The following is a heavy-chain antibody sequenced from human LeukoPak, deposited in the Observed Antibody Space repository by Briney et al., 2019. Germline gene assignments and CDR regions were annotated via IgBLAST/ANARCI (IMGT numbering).Heavy chain of an antibody. CDR1: GFIFNNYW. V-gene: IGHV3-7*05. Sequence: GGSLRLSCAASGFIFNNYWMSWVRQAPGKGLEWVANIKQDGSEKYYVDSVKGRFTISRDNAKNSLYLQMNSLRAEDTAVYYCARARYCSSTSCYEYDWFDPWGQGTLVTVSS. CDR3: ARARYCSSTSCYEYDWFDP. D-gene: IGHD2-2*01. CDR2: IKQDGSEK. J-gene: IGHJ5*02.